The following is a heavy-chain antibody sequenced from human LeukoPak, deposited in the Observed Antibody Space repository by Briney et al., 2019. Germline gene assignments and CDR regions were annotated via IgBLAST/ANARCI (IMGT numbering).Heavy chain of an antibody. J-gene: IGHJ6*02. CDR2: ISGSGGST. CDR3: AKLSRSTNIAAAGPYYYYGMDV. CDR1: GFTFSSYA. Sequence: PGGSLRLSCAASGFTFSSYAMSWVRQAPGKGLEWASAISGSGGSTYYADSVKGRFTISRDNSKNTLYLQMNSLRAEDTAVYYCAKLSRSTNIAAAGPYYYYGMDVWGQGTTVTVSS. V-gene: IGHV3-23*01. D-gene: IGHD6-13*01.